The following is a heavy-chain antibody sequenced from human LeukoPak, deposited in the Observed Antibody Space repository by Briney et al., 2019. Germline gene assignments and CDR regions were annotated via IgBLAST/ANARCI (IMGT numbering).Heavy chain of an antibody. V-gene: IGHV3-11*01. CDR3: ARDHYGSGSYGWFDP. D-gene: IGHD3-10*01. J-gene: IGHJ5*02. CDR2: ISRGGSSI. CDR1: GFTFNDYY. Sequence: GGSLRLSCAASGFTFNDYYMSWIRQAPGKGLEWVSYISRGGSSIYYADSAKGRFTMSRDNTRNSLYLQMNSLRVEDTAVYYCARDHYGSGSYGWFDPWGQGTLVTVSS.